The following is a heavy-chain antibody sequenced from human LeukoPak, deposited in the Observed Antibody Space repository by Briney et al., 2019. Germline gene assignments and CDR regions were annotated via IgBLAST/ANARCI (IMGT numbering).Heavy chain of an antibody. Sequence: SETLSLTCTVSGGSISSSSYYWGWIRQPPGKGLEWIARIYYSGSTYYNPSLKSRATISVDTSKNQFSLKLSSVTAAETAVYYCARHRSMTTVTYWYFDLWGRGTLVTVSS. V-gene: IGHV4-39*01. J-gene: IGHJ2*01. CDR2: IYYSGST. D-gene: IGHD4-17*01. CDR1: GGSISSSSYY. CDR3: ARHRSMTTVTYWYFDL.